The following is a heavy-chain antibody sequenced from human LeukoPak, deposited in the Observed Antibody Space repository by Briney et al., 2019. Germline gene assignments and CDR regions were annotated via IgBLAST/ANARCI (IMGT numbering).Heavy chain of an antibody. CDR1: GGSISSSSYY. CDR3: ARGPSITIFGVVMYTWFDP. V-gene: IGHV4-39*07. J-gene: IGHJ5*02. D-gene: IGHD3-3*01. CDR2: IDYSGGT. Sequence: PSETLSLTCTVSGGSISSSSYYWGWIRQPPGKGLEWIGSIDYSGGTYFSPSLRSRVTLSVDTSKNQFSQNLISVTAADTAVYYCARGPSITIFGVVMYTWFDPWGQGTPVSVSS.